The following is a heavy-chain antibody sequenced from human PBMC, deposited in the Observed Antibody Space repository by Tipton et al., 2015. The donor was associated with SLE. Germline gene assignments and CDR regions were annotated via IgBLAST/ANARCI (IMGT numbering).Heavy chain of an antibody. V-gene: IGHV4-34*07. CDR2: VYYTGKT. J-gene: IGHJ3*01. CDR3: ASFRYCDDTGCMEAFDV. Sequence: TLSLTCAVYGGSFSDYYWTWIRQPPGKGLQWIGNVYYTGKTYYNPSLKSRVTISVDTAKNQFSLKLTSLTAADTAIYYCASFRYCDDTGCMEAFDVWGQGTLVPVSS. CDR1: GGSFSDYY. D-gene: IGHD2-2*01.